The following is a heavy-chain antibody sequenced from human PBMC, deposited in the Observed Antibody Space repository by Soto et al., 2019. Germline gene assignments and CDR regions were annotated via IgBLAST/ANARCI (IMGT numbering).Heavy chain of an antibody. CDR3: ARHEKVVATIRGWFDP. V-gene: IGHV4-39*01. Sequence: QLQLQESGPGLVKPSETLSLTCTVSGGSISSSSYYWGWIRQPPGKGLEWIGSIYYSGSTYYNPSLKRRVTISVDTSKNQFSLKLSSVAAADTAVYYCARHEKVVATIRGWFDPWGQGTLVTVSS. J-gene: IGHJ5*02. CDR1: GGSISSSSYY. D-gene: IGHD5-12*01. CDR2: IYYSGST.